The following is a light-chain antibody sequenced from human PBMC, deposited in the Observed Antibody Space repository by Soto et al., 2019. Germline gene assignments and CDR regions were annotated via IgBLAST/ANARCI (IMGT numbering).Light chain of an antibody. J-gene: IGLJ1*01. CDR2: EVS. CDR1: SGDVGGYNY. V-gene: IGLV2-8*01. Sequence: QSALTQPPSASGSPGQSVTISCTATSGDVGGYNYVSWYQQHPGKAPKLMIYEVSKRHSGVPDRFSGSKSGNTASLTVSGLQAEDEADYYCSSYAGSNNYVFGTGTKLTVL. CDR3: SSYAGSNNYV.